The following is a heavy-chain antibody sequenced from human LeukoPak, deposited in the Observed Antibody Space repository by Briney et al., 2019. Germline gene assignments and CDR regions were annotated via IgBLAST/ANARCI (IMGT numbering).Heavy chain of an antibody. CDR2: IIPIFGTA. CDR1: GGTFSSYA. V-gene: IGHV1-69*13. Sequence: ASVKVSCKASGGTFSSYAISWVRQAPGQGLEWMGGIIPIFGTANYAQKFQGRVTITADESTSTAYVELSSLRSEDTAVYYCAREEMSSTSSHYYGMDVWGQGTTVTVSS. D-gene: IGHD2-2*01. CDR3: AREEMSSTSSHYYGMDV. J-gene: IGHJ6*02.